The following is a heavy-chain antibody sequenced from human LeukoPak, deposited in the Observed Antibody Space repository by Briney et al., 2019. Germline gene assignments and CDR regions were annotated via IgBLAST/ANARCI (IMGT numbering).Heavy chain of an antibody. CDR2: IIPIFGTA. J-gene: IGHJ6*02. CDR3: AGTLSLEWSIGTYYYYGMDV. Sequence: ASVKVSCKASGGTFSSYAISWVRQAPGQGLEWVGGIIPIFGTANYAQKFQGRVTITADESTSTAYMELSSLRSEDTAVYYCAGTLSLEWSIGTYYYYGMDVWGQGTTVTVSS. CDR1: GGTFSSYA. D-gene: IGHD3-3*01. V-gene: IGHV1-69*01.